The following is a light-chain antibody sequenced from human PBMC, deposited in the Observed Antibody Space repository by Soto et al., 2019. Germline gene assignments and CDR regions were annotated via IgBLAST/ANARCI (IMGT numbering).Light chain of an antibody. CDR1: RSVSSY. V-gene: IGKV3-11*01. J-gene: IGKJ5*01. CDR3: QQRSNWPSIT. Sequence: EIVLTQSPATLSLSPGEGATLSFRASRSVSSYLAWYQQKPGQAPRLLIYGASSRATGIPDRFSGSGSGTDFTLTISSLEPEDLAVYYCQQRSNWPSITVGQGTRLAIK. CDR2: GAS.